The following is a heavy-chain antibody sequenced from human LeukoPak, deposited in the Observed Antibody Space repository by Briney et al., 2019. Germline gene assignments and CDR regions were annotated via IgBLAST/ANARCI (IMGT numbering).Heavy chain of an antibody. Sequence: PGGSLRLSCAASGFTFSSYAMSWVRQAPGKGLEWVSAISGSGGSTYYADSVKGRFTISRDNSKNTLYLQMNSLRAEDTAVYYCAKDRRGYCSSTSCSPFDHWGQGTLVTVSS. J-gene: IGHJ4*02. CDR1: GFTFSSYA. CDR2: ISGSGGST. D-gene: IGHD2-2*01. V-gene: IGHV3-23*01. CDR3: AKDRRGYCSSTSCSPFDH.